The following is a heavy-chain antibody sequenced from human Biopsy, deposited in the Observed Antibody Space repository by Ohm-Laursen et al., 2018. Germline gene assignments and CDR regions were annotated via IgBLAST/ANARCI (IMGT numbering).Heavy chain of an antibody. J-gene: IGHJ6*02. CDR1: GYTFTSSG. CDR2: INTYNANT. CDR3: ARDYQTKIMTIHYYYYGMDV. Sequence: GASVSASCPPSGYTFTSSGTSWVRQAPGQWLEWLGWINTYNANTVYAQKVQGRVTMTTDTPTSTAYMELRSLRSDDTAVYYCARDYQTKIMTIHYYYYGMDVWGLGTTVTVSS. V-gene: IGHV1-18*01. D-gene: IGHD2-2*01.